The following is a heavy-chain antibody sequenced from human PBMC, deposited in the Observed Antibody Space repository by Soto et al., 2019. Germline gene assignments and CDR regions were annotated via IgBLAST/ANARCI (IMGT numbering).Heavy chain of an antibody. CDR2: INPNSGGT. CDR3: ARARYYYGSGSYYNRGDSYYYYMDV. CDR1: GYTFTGYY. D-gene: IGHD3-10*01. Sequence: GASVKVSCKASGYTFTGYYMHWVRQAPGQGLEWMGWINPNSGGTNYAQKFQGWVTMTRDTSISTAYMELSRLRSDDTAVYYCARARYYYGSGSYYNRGDSYYYYMDVWGKGTTVTAP. J-gene: IGHJ6*03. V-gene: IGHV1-2*04.